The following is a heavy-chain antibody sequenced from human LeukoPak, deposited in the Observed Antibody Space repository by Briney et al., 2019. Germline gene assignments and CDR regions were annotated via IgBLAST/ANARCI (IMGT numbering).Heavy chain of an antibody. Sequence: GESLKISCQASGYSFSIYWIGWVRQMPGKGLEWMGIIYPGDSDTRYSPSFQGQVTISADKSISTAYLQWSSLKASDTAMYYCARHSSGVVVPDSYYFDYWGQGTLVTVSS. CDR2: IYPGDSDT. D-gene: IGHD2-2*01. J-gene: IGHJ4*02. V-gene: IGHV5-51*01. CDR3: ARHSSGVVVPDSYYFDY. CDR1: GYSFSIYW.